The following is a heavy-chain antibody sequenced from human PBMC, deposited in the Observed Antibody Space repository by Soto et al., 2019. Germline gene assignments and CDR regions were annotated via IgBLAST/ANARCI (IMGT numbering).Heavy chain of an antibody. J-gene: IGHJ4*02. Sequence: QVQLVESGGGVVQPGRSLRLSCAASGFTFSSSGMHWVRQAPGKGLEWVAVISYDGSNKYYADSVKGRFTISRDNSKNTLYLQMNSLRAEDTAVYYCAKEEPETSPVIDYWGQGPLVTVSS. CDR1: GFTFSSSG. V-gene: IGHV3-30*18. D-gene: IGHD4-4*01. CDR3: AKEEPETSPVIDY. CDR2: ISYDGSNK.